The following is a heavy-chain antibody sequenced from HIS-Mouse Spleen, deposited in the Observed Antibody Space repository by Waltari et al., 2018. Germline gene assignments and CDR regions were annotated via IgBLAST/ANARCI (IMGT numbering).Heavy chain of an antibody. CDR2: IKQDGSEK. Sequence: EVQLVESGGGLVQPGGSLRLSCASSGFPFRRYWMSWVRQAPGKGLEWVANIKQDGSEKYYVDSVKGRFTISRDNAKNSLYLQMNSLRAEDTAVYYCAREGDSGSYFDYWGQGTLVTVSS. D-gene: IGHD1-26*01. CDR3: AREGDSGSYFDY. J-gene: IGHJ4*02. V-gene: IGHV3-7*01. CDR1: GFPFRRYW.